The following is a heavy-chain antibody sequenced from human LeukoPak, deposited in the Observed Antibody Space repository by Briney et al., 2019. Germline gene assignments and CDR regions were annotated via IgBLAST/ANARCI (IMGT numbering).Heavy chain of an antibody. CDR1: GGSISGSSYY. D-gene: IGHD3-22*01. V-gene: IGHV4-39*01. Sequence: PSETLSLTCTVSGGSISGSSYYWGWIRQPLGKGLEWIGSIYYSGSTYYNPSLKSRVTISVDTSKNQFSLKLSSVTAADTAVYYCARHLGRTYYYDSSGYRDYWGQGTLVTVSS. CDR2: IYYSGST. CDR3: ARHLGRTYYYDSSGYRDY. J-gene: IGHJ4*02.